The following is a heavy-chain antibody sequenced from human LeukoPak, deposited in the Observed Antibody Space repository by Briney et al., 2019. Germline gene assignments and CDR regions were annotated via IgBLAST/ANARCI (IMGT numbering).Heavy chain of an antibody. V-gene: IGHV4-31*03. J-gene: IGHJ4*02. CDR2: IHYSGST. CDR1: GGSISSSDYY. CDR3: ARVGVAAKSSRYFDY. D-gene: IGHD2-15*01. Sequence: SETLSLTCTVSGGSISSSDYYWSWIRQHPGKGLESIGYIHYSGSTHYNPSLKSRVTISVDTSKKQFSLNLSSVTAADTAVYYCARVGVAAKSSRYFDYWGQGTLVTVSS.